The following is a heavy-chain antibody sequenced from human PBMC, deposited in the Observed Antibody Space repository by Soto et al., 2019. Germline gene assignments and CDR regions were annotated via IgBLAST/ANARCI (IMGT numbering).Heavy chain of an antibody. D-gene: IGHD2-15*01. J-gene: IGHJ5*02. CDR1: GGSISSGNYY. V-gene: IGHV4-31*03. Sequence: QVQLQESGPGLVKPSQTLSLTCTVSGGSISSGNYYWSWIRQHPGKGLEWIGYISYRGSDYYNPSLKSRVTISVDTSKNQFSLKLSSVSAADTAVYYCAGTCSGGSCDGHACFDPWGQGSLVTVSS. CDR3: AGTCSGGSCDGHACFDP. CDR2: ISYRGSD.